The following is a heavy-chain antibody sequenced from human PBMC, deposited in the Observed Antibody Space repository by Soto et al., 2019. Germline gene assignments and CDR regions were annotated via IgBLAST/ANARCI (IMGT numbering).Heavy chain of an antibody. CDR2: ISSSGSTI. D-gene: IGHD3-9*01. CDR1: GFTFSDYY. Sequence: AGGSLRLSCAASGFTFSDYYMSWIRQAPGKGLEWVSYISSSGSTIYYADSVKGRFTISRDNAKNSLYLQMNSLRAEDTAVYYCASDNYDYDILTGYYPGWGQGTLVTVSS. J-gene: IGHJ4*02. V-gene: IGHV3-11*01. CDR3: ASDNYDYDILTGYYPG.